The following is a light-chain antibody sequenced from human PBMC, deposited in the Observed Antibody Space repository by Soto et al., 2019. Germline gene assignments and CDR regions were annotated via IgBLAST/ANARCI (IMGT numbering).Light chain of an antibody. V-gene: IGLV1-51*01. CDR3: GSWDSSLSAYV. Sequence: QSVLAQPPSVSAAPGQKVTISCPGSSXNIGGNSVSWYQQLPGTAPKLLIYDDNKRPSGIPDRFSGSKSGTSATLGITGFQTGDEADYYCGSWDSSLSAYVFGTGTKLTVL. CDR2: DDN. J-gene: IGLJ1*01. CDR1: SXNIGGNS.